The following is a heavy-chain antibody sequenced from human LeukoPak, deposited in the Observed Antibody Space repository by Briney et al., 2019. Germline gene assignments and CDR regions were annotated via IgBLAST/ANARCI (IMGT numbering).Heavy chain of an antibody. Sequence: SETLSLTCAVSGGSFSGYYWTWIRRPPGKGLEWIGEINHSGSANYNPSLKGRVTISLDTSKNQFSLNLSSVTAADTAVYYCARGQGTVTTHWGQGTLVTVSS. CDR1: GGSFSGYY. D-gene: IGHD4-17*01. CDR3: ARGQGTVTTH. CDR2: INHSGSA. V-gene: IGHV4-34*01. J-gene: IGHJ4*02.